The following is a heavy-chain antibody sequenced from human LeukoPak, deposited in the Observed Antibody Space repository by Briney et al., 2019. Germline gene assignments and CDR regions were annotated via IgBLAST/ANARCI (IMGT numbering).Heavy chain of an antibody. J-gene: IGHJ4*02. CDR3: ARGGGYKYAYLPD. D-gene: IGHD5-18*01. Sequence: AETLSLTCAVYGGSFSGYYWSWIRQSPGKVLEWIGEINHSGITNYNPSLKSRVTISVHTSNNQFSLKLSSVTAADTAVYYCARGGGYKYAYLPDWGQGTLVTVSS. CDR1: GGSFSGYY. V-gene: IGHV4-34*01. CDR2: INHSGIT.